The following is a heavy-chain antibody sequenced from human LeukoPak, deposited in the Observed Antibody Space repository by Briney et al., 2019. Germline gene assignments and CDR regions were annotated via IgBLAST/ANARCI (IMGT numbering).Heavy chain of an antibody. CDR3: ARGGGYSGYDLDDY. D-gene: IGHD5-12*01. CDR1: GYTLTELS. Sequence: ASVKVSCKVSGYTLTELSMHWVRQAPGKGLEWMGGFDPEDGETIYAQKFQGRVTMTEDTSTDTAYMELSSLRSEDTAVYYCARGGGYSGYDLDDYWGQGTLVTVSS. V-gene: IGHV1-24*01. CDR2: FDPEDGET. J-gene: IGHJ4*02.